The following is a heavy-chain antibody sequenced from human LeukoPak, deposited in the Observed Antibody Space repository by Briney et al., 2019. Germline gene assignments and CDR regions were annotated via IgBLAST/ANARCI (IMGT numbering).Heavy chain of an antibody. J-gene: IGHJ3*02. V-gene: IGHV3-7*01. CDR3: ARDPPNGALDI. CDR1: GFSFSGSW. Sequence: GGSLRLSCTASGFSFSGSWMSWVRQLPGKGLEWLADMNPDGSAIVYVDSVKGRFTVSRNNAKNSLYLQMDGLRAEDTAVYYCARDPPNGALDIWGQGTLVTVSS. CDR2: MNPDGSAI.